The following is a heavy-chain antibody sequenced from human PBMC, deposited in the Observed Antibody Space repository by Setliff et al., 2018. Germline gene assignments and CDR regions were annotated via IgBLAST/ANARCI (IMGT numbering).Heavy chain of an antibody. CDR2: TYSSGAT. V-gene: IGHV3-53*01. D-gene: IGHD2-21*02. J-gene: IGHJ4*02. CDR3: ARGVTGLDY. Sequence: GGSLRLSCAASGFVITNNEMSWVRQAPGRGLEWVSVTYSSGATNYADSVKGRFIISRDNSKNTLYLQMNSLRAEDTAVYYCARGVTGLDYWGQGTLVTVSS. CDR1: GFVITNNE.